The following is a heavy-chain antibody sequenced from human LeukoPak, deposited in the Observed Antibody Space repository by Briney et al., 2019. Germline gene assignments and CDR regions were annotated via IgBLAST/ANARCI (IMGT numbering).Heavy chain of an antibody. J-gene: IGHJ4*02. CDR3: ARGIGDTTIWPYYFDY. CDR2: IYTSGRT. CDR1: GGSICSYF. Sequence: SETLSLTCTVPGGSICSYFRSWIRQPAGEGLEWIGRIYTSGRTNYNPSLKSRVTMSVDTSKNQYSLKLSSVTAADTAVYYCARGIGDTTIWPYYFDYWGQGTLVTVSS. D-gene: IGHD5-18*01. V-gene: IGHV4-4*07.